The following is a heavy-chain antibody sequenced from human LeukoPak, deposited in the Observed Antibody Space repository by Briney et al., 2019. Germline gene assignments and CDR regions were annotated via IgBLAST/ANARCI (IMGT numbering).Heavy chain of an antibody. J-gene: IGHJ4*02. CDR3: ARSITIFGVVIIGVGQPPDY. V-gene: IGHV1-18*01. Sequence: GASVRVSCKASGYTFTSYGISWVRQAPGQGLEWMGWNSAYNGNTNYAQKLQGRVTMTTDTSTSTAYMELRSLRSDDTAVYYCARSITIFGVVIIGVGQPPDYWGQGTLVTVSS. CDR2: NSAYNGNT. D-gene: IGHD3-3*01. CDR1: GYTFTSYG.